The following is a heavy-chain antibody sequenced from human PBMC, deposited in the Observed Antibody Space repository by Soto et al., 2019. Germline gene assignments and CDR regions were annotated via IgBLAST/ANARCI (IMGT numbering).Heavy chain of an antibody. J-gene: IGHJ6*02. CDR3: ARGPSYCGGDCYSNYYYYGMDV. V-gene: IGHV4-39*07. CDR1: GGSISSSSYY. D-gene: IGHD2-21*02. Sequence: SETLSLTCTVSGGSISSSSYYRGWIRQPPGKGLEWIGSIYYSGSTYYNPSLKSRVTISVDTSKNQFSLKLSSVTAADTAVYYCARGPSYCGGDCYSNYYYYGMDVWGQGTTVTVSS. CDR2: IYYSGST.